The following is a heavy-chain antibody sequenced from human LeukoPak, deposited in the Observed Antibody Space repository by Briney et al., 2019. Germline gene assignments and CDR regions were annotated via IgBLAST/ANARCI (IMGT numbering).Heavy chain of an antibody. D-gene: IGHD1-1*01. CDR2: INHSGST. J-gene: IGHJ4*02. Sequence: PSETLSLTCAVYGGSFSGYYWSWIRQPPGKGLEWIGEINHSGSTNYNPSLKSRVTISVDTSKNQFPLKLSSVTAADTAVYYCARNWNYFDYWGQGTLVTVSS. CDR1: GGSFSGYY. V-gene: IGHV4-34*01. CDR3: ARNWNYFDY.